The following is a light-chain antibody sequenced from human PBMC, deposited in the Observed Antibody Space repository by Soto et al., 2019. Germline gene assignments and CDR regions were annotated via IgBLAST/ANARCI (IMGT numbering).Light chain of an antibody. CDR1: QSVSSY. J-gene: IGKJ5*01. V-gene: IGKV3-11*01. CDR2: DAY. Sequence: EIVLTQSPATLSLSPGERATLSCRASQSVSSYLAWYQQKPGQAPRLLIYDAYNRATGIPARFSGSGSGTDFTLTSSSLEPEDFAVYYCQQRSNWPPITFGHGTRLEIK. CDR3: QQRSNWPPIT.